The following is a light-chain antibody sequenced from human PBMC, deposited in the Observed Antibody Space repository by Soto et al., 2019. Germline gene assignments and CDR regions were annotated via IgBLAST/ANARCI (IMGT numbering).Light chain of an antibody. CDR2: NNN. CDR1: NSNVGVNT. J-gene: IGLJ1*01. Sequence: QSVLTQTPSASGTPGQRVTISCSGSNSNVGVNTVTWFQQLPGTASKVLIYNNNLRPSGVPDRFSGSKSGTSASLVISGLQSEDEADYYCAAWDDRLNGYVFGTGTKVTVL. V-gene: IGLV1-44*01. CDR3: AAWDDRLNGYV.